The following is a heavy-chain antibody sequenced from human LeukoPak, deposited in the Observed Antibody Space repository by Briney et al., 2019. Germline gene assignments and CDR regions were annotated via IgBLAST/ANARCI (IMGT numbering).Heavy chain of an antibody. CDR2: IYYSGST. CDR1: GGSISSGSYY. CDR3: ARLPIGDYYFDY. V-gene: IGHV4-39*01. J-gene: IGHJ4*02. D-gene: IGHD4-17*01. Sequence: SETLSLTCTVSGGSISSGSYYWRWIRQPAGKGLEWIGSIYYSGSTYYSPSLKSRVTISVDTSKNQFSLELSSVTAADTAVYYCARLPIGDYYFDYWGQGTLVTVSS.